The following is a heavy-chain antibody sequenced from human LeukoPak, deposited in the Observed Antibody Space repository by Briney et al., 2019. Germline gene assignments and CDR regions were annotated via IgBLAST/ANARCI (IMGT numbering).Heavy chain of an antibody. CDR2: INPSGGST. CDR1: GYTFTNYY. D-gene: IGHD6-13*01. Sequence: ASVKVSCKASGYTFTNYYMHWVRQAPGQGLEWMGIINPSGGSTSYAQKFQGRVTITTDESTSTAYMELSSLRSEDTAVYYCARVPKSSSWDQWFDPWGQGTLVTVSS. V-gene: IGHV1-46*01. CDR3: ARVPKSSSWDQWFDP. J-gene: IGHJ5*02.